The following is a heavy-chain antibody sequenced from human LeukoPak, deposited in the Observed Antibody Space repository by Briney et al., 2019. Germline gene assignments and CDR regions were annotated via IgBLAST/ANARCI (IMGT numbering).Heavy chain of an antibody. CDR1: GYTFTGYY. Sequence: ASVKVSCTASGYTFTGYYMHWVRQAPGQGLEWMGWINPNSGGTNYAQKFQGWVTMTRDTSISTAYMELSRLRSDDTAVYYCARDSPKGPVATLPAYYFDYWGQGTLVTVSS. CDR3: ARDSPKGPVATLPAYYFDY. D-gene: IGHD5-12*01. J-gene: IGHJ4*02. V-gene: IGHV1-2*04. CDR2: INPNSGGT.